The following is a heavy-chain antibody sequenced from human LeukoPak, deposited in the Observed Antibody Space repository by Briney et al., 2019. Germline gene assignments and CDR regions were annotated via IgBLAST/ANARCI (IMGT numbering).Heavy chain of an antibody. J-gene: IGHJ4*02. CDR1: GFTFSGYE. Sequence: GRSLRLSCAASGFTFSGYEMNWVRQAPGKGLEWVSCISSSGSTIYYADSVKGRFTISRDNSKNSLYLQMNSLRTEDTALYYCAKDGSHSSGWYNYWGQGTLVTVSS. V-gene: IGHV3-48*03. D-gene: IGHD6-19*01. CDR3: AKDGSHSSGWYNY. CDR2: ISSSGSTI.